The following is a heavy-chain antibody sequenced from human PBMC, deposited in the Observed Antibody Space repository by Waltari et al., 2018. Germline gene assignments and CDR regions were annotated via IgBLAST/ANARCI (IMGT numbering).Heavy chain of an antibody. V-gene: IGHV1-46*01. Sequence: QVQLVQSGAEVMEPGASVKVSCKASGYTFTNYFMHWVRQAPGQGLEYMGIITPTTGGKKYAQRFQGRVTMTRDTSTSTVFMELSSLRSEDTAVYYCAREAPNTFWFDPWGQGTLVTVSS. CDR3: AREAPNTFWFDP. D-gene: IGHD2-8*01. CDR1: GYTFTNYF. CDR2: ITPTTGGK. J-gene: IGHJ5*02.